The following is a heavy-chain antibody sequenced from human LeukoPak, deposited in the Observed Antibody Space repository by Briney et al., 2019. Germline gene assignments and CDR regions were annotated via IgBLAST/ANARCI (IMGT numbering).Heavy chain of an antibody. J-gene: IGHJ4*02. CDR1: GFTFSSYA. CDR2: ISYDGSNK. V-gene: IGHV3-30*04. D-gene: IGHD3-16*01. Sequence: SGRSLRLSCAASGFTFSSYAMHWVRQAPGKGLEWVAVISYDGSNKYYADSVKGRFTISRDNSKNTLYLQMNSLRAEDTAVYYCAKDKGGYFDYWGQGTLVTVSS. CDR3: AKDKGGYFDY.